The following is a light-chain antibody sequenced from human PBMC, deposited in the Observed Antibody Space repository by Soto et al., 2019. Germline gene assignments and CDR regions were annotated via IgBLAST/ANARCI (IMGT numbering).Light chain of an antibody. CDR3: QQTTSFPLT. CDR2: AAS. V-gene: IGKV1-12*01. CDR1: QGISSW. J-gene: IGKJ4*01. Sequence: DIQMTQSPSFVSASVGDRVTITCRASQGISSWLAWYQHKPGRAPKLLIHAASNLESGVPSRFSGSGSATDFTLTISSLQPEDFATYYCQQTTSFPLTVCGGTKVEIK.